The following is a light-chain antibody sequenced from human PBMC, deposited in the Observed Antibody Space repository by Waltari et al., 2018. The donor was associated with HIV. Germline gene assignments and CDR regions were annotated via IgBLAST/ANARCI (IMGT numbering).Light chain of an antibody. Sequence: EIVLTQSPGSLSWSPGERATLSCRVSQSFSSTYFYWYQQRPGQAPRLLIYGESSRATGIPDMFIGSGSGTDFTLTISRLEPEDFAVYYCQQFGSSRFTFGPGTKVDIK. J-gene: IGKJ3*01. CDR1: QSFSSTY. V-gene: IGKV3-20*01. CDR3: QQFGSSRFT. CDR2: GES.